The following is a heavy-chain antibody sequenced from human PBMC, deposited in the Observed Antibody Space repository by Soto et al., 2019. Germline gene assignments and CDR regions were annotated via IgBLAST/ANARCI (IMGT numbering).Heavy chain of an antibody. CDR1: RDTFNKYA. V-gene: IGHV1-69*01. Sequence: QVQLVQSGAEVKKPGSSVKVSCKTSRDTFNKYAFNWVRQAPGQGLEWMGWIIPIFSSRNYAEKFQGRVTITADDSTSTAYMELRILRFEDTAVYYCARGETDLGVWGQGTTVTVSS. CDR2: IIPIFSSR. CDR3: ARGETDLGV. D-gene: IGHD2-21*02. J-gene: IGHJ6*02.